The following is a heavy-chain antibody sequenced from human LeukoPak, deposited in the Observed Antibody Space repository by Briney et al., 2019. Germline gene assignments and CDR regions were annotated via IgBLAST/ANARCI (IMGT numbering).Heavy chain of an antibody. D-gene: IGHD5-24*01. CDR3: ARVRDGYNDAFDI. CDR1: GYTFTNYY. V-gene: IGHV1-46*01. J-gene: IGHJ3*02. Sequence: ASVKVSCKASGYTFTNYYMHWVRQAPGQGLEWMGVFNPSGGSTSYAQKFQGRVTITRDTSTSTVYMELSSLRSEDAAVYYCARVRDGYNDAFDIWGQGTMVTVSS. CDR2: FNPSGGST.